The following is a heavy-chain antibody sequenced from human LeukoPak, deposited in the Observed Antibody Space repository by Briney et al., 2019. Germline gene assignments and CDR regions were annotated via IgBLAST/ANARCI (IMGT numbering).Heavy chain of an antibody. CDR2: IRTKANSYTT. CDR3: TTVSSGY. J-gene: IGHJ4*02. CDR1: VFTFSGAG. D-gene: IGHD4-17*01. V-gene: IGHV3-73*01. Sequence: VGSLRLSCAASVFTFSGAGTHCVRAGSPEGRGRGGRIRTKANSYTTAYAASVKGRFSISRDDSKNTLYRQMDSLKTQETAVYYCTTVSSGYWGQGILVTVPS.